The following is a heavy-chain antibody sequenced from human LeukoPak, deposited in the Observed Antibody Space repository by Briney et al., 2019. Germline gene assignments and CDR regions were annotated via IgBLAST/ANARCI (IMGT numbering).Heavy chain of an antibody. Sequence: GGSLRLSCAASGFTFSSYAMHWVRQAPGKGLEWVAVISYDGSNKYYADSVKGRFTISRDNSKNTLYLQMNSLRAEDTAVYYCARDHYYDSSGSYFDYWGQGTLVTVSS. V-gene: IGHV3-30*04. CDR1: GFTFSSYA. J-gene: IGHJ4*02. CDR3: ARDHYYDSSGSYFDY. CDR2: ISYDGSNK. D-gene: IGHD3-22*01.